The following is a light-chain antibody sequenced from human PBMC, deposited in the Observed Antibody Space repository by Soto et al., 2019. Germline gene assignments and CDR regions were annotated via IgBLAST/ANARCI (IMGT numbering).Light chain of an antibody. V-gene: IGLV2-8*01. Sequence: QSVLTQPPSASGSPGQSVTISCTGTSSDVGGYDYVSWYQQHPGKAPKLMIYEATIRPSGVSDRFSGSKFGNTASLTVSGLQAEDEADYYCSSYTGGNPSYVFGTGTKVTVL. J-gene: IGLJ1*01. CDR3: SSYTGGNPSYV. CDR1: SSDVGGYDY. CDR2: EAT.